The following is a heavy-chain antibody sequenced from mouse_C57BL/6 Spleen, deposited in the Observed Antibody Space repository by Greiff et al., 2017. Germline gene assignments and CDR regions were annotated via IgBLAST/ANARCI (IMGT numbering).Heavy chain of an antibody. CDR1: GFTFTEYS. V-gene: IGHV1-62-2*01. Sequence: QVQLQQSGAELVKPGASVKLSCTASGFTFTEYSIPWVKQRPGQGLEWIGWFYRGGGSINYIEKFKGKDTLDGDKSSITVYMELIRLTSEDSAVYCCARQSIGQDYAMDYGGQGTSVTVAS. CDR3: ARQSIGQDYAMDY. D-gene: IGHD2-14*01. CDR2: FYRGGGSI. J-gene: IGHJ4*01.